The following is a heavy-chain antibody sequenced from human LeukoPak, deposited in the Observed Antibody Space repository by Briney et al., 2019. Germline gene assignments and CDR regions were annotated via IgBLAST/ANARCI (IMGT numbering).Heavy chain of an antibody. J-gene: IGHJ4*02. D-gene: IGHD4-11*01. CDR1: GFTFSSYA. V-gene: IGHV3-23*01. Sequence: PGGSLRLSCAASGFTFSSYAMSWVRQAPGKGLEWVSAISGSGGSTYYADSVKGRFTISRDNSKNTLYLQMNSLRAEDTAVYHCAKDKRYSNYGYDYWGQGTLVTVSS. CDR2: ISGSGGST. CDR3: AKDKRYSNYGYDY.